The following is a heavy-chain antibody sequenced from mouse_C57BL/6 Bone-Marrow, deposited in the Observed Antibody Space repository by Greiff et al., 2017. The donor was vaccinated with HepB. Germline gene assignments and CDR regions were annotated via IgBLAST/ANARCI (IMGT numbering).Heavy chain of an antibody. CDR3: AREGEDYGSSYGY. V-gene: IGHV1-76*01. CDR2: IYPGSGNT. Sequence: QVQLQQSGAELVRPGASVKLSCKASGYTFTDYYINWVKQRPGQGLEWIGRIYPGSGNTYYNEKFKGKATLTAEKSSSTAYMQLSSLTSEDSAVYFCAREGEDYGSSYGYWGQGTTLTVSS. J-gene: IGHJ2*01. CDR1: GYTFTDYY. D-gene: IGHD1-1*01.